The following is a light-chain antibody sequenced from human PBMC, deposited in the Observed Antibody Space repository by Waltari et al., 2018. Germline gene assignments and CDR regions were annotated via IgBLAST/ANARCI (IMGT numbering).Light chain of an antibody. J-gene: IGLJ2*01. V-gene: IGLV2-14*03. CDR2: DVS. CDR3: SSYTSSSTLV. CDR1: SSDVGGYNY. Sequence: ALTQPASVSGSPGQSITISCTGTSSDVGGYNYVSWYQQHPGKAPKLMIYDVSNRPSGVSNRFSGSKSGNTASLTISGLQAEDEADYYCSSYTSSSTLVFGGGTKLTVL.